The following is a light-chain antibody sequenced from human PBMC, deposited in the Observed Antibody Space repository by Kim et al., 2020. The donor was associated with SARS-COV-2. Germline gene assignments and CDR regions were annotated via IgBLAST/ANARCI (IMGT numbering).Light chain of an antibody. V-gene: IGLV1-44*01. J-gene: IGLJ1*01. Sequence: QSVLTQPPSVSGTPGQRVTISCSGSSSNIGSNTVNWYQQLPGTAPKVLMYKNNQRPSGVPDRFSVSKSGTSASLAISGLQSEDEADYYCAAWDDRLNGFYVFGTGTKVAVL. CDR2: KNN. CDR1: SSNIGSNT. CDR3: AAWDDRLNGFYV.